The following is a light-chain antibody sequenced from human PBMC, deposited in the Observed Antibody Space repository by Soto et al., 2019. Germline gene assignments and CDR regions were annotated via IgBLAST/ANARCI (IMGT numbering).Light chain of an antibody. V-gene: IGLV2-14*01. CDR3: ISYTSDDVRYV. CDR2: EVS. Sequence: QSGLTQLASVSGTPGRPITFSCTGSNSDVGIYDFVSWYQHHPGRAPKLIVSEVSHRPSGVSNRFSGSKSGNTASLTISGLQSEDEADYYCISYTSDDVRYVFGTGTKVNV. J-gene: IGLJ1*01. CDR1: NSDVGIYDF.